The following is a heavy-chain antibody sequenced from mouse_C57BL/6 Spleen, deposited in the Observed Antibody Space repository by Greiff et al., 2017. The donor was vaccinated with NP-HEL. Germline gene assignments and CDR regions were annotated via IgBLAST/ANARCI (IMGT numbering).Heavy chain of an antibody. CDR3: ARDHDGCYFDD. CDR1: GFTFSSYA. CDR2: ISDGGSYT. D-gene: IGHD2-3*01. V-gene: IGHV5-4*01. J-gene: IGHJ2*01. Sequence: EVKLMESGGGLVKPGGSLKLSCAASGFTFSSYAMSWVRQTPEKRLEWVATISDGGSYTYYPDNVKGRFTSSRNNAKNNLYLQMSHLKSEDTAMYYCARDHDGCYFDDWGQGTTLTVSS.